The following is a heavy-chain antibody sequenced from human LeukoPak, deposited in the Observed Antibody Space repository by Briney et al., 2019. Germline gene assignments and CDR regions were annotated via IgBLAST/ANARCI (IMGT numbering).Heavy chain of an antibody. CDR2: INWNGGSI. J-gene: IGHJ6*02. CDR1: GFTFDDYG. CDR3: AKDISYSGSYYGMDV. V-gene: IGHV3-20*04. D-gene: IGHD1-26*01. Sequence: GGSLRLSCAASGFTFDDYGMSWVRQAPGKGLEWVSGINWNGGSIGYADSVKGRFTISRDNAKNSLYLQMNSLRAEDTALYYCAKDISYSGSYYGMDVWGQGTTVTVSS.